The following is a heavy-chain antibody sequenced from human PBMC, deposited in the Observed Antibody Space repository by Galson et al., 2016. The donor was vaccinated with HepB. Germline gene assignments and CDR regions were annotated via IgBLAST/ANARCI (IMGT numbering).Heavy chain of an antibody. Sequence: SLRLSCAASGFTFGDYAMSWFRQAPGKGLEWVGFIRSKAYDGTTEYAASVKGRFTISRDDSKSIAYLQMNGLKTEDTAVYYCTRGGVATTRRGFDYWGQGTLVTVSS. J-gene: IGHJ4*02. CDR2: IRSKAYDGTT. V-gene: IGHV3-49*03. CDR3: TRGGVATTRRGFDY. D-gene: IGHD5-24*01. CDR1: GFTFGDYA.